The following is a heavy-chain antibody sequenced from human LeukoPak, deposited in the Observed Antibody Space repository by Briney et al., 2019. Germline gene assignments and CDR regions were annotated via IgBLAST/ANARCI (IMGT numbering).Heavy chain of an antibody. J-gene: IGHJ4*02. CDR3: ARGVVGGSYFFDY. CDR1: GGSISSGAYY. D-gene: IGHD1-26*01. CDR2: IYYSGST. V-gene: IGHV4-31*03. Sequence: PSETLSLTCTVSGGSISSGAYYWSWIRQHPGQGLEWIGYIYYSGSTYYNPSLESRVTISVDTSKNQFSLTLSSVTAADTAVYYCARGVVGGSYFFDYWGQGTLVTVSS.